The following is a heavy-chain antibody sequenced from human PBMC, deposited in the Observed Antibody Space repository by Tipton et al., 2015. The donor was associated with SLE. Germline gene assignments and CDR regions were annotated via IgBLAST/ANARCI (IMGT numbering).Heavy chain of an antibody. CDR1: GGSISSGSYY. J-gene: IGHJ1*01. CDR3: ARDPRYSSSSGGD. V-gene: IGHV4-61*02. CDR2: IYTSGST. Sequence: LRLSCTVSGGSISSGSYYWSWIRQPAGKGLEWIGRIYTSGSTNYNPSLKSRVTISVDTSKNQFSLKLSSVTAADTAVYYCARDPRYSSSSGGDWGQGTLVTVSS. D-gene: IGHD6-6*01.